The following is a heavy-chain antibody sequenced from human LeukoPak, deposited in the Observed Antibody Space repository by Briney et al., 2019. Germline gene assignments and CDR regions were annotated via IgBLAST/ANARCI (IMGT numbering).Heavy chain of an antibody. CDR1: GYTFTGYY. J-gene: IGHJ1*01. V-gene: IGHV1-2*02. CDR3: ARGIYDSSDFEYFQH. CDR2: INPNSGGT. Sequence: GASVKVSCKASGYTFTGYYMHWVRQAPGQGLERMGWINPNSGGTNYAQKFQGRVTMTRDTSISTAYMVLSRLRSDDTAVYYCARGIYDSSDFEYFQHWGQGTLVTVSS. D-gene: IGHD3-22*01.